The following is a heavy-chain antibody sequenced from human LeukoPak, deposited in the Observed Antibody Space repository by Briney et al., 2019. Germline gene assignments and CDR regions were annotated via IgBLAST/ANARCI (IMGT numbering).Heavy chain of an antibody. D-gene: IGHD2-21*01. J-gene: IGHJ5*01. CDR1: GFTFNNYA. CDR3: AKDLLRGVIGS. V-gene: IGHV3-23*01. Sequence: GGSLRLSCAASGFTFNNYAMSWVRQAPGRGLEWVSTITGSGDSTSYADSVKGRFTISRDYSKNTLYLQMNSLRAEDTAIFYCAKDLLRGVIGSWGQGTLVTVSS. CDR2: ITGSGDST.